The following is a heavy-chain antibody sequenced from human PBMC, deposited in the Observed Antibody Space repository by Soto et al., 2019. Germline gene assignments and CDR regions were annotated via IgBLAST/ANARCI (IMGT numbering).Heavy chain of an antibody. D-gene: IGHD2-8*02. J-gene: IGHJ4*02. V-gene: IGHV4-34*01. CDR1: GGSFSGYY. Sequence: SETLSLTCAVYGGSFSGYYWTWIRQPPGTGLEWIGSIYYSGSTYYNPSLKSRVTISVDTSKNQFSLKLTSVTAADTAVYYCARDKITGLFDYWGQGTLVTVSS. CDR2: IYYSGST. CDR3: ARDKITGLFDY.